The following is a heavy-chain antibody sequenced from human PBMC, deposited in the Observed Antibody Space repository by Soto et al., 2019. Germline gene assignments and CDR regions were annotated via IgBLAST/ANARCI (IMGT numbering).Heavy chain of an antibody. CDR2: IKSKTDGGSA. Sequence: SLRLSSAASCFAFSHAWINWVRQAPGKGLQWVGRIKSKTDGGSADYAAPVKGRFAVSRDDSKNIVYLQMNSLKIEDTAVYYCTTDSRTTMPEVRFDYWGHGTLVTVSS. CDR3: TTDSRTTMPEVRFDY. V-gene: IGHV3-15*07. CDR1: CFAFSHAW. D-gene: IGHD3-10*01. J-gene: IGHJ4*01.